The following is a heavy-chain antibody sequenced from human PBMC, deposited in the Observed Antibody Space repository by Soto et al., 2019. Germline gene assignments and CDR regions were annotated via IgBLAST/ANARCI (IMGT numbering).Heavy chain of an antibody. CDR2: ISGSGGST. V-gene: IGHV3-23*01. CDR1: GGTSSNYA. CDR3: AKEFPYGSGSYSLVYYYMDV. J-gene: IGHJ6*03. D-gene: IGHD3-10*01. Sequence: VVSQRLCKEAAGGTSSNYARSWVLQAPGKGLELVSAISGSGGSTYYADSVKGRFTISRDNSKITLYLQMNSLRAEDTAVYYCAKEFPYGSGSYSLVYYYMDVWGKGTTVTVSS.